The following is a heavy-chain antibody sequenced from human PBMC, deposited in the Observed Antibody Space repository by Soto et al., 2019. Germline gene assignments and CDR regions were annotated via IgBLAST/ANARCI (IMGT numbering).Heavy chain of an antibody. V-gene: IGHV1-2*04. J-gene: IGHJ4*02. Sequence: ASVKVSCKASGYTFTGYYMHWVRQAPGQGLEWMGWINPNSGGTNYAQKIQGWVTMTRDTSISTAYMELRSLRSYDTAVYYCARVFGTSFLDYWGQGTLVTVSS. CDR2: INPNSGGT. CDR3: ARVFGTSFLDY. CDR1: GYTFTGYY. D-gene: IGHD2-2*01.